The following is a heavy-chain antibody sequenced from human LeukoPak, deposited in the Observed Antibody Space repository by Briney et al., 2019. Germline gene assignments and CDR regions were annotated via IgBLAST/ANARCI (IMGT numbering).Heavy chain of an antibody. CDR3: ARVRFGDYYDSSGYRYNWFDP. J-gene: IGHJ5*02. CDR2: ISAYNGNT. D-gene: IGHD3-22*01. Sequence: ASVKVSCKASGYTFTSYGISWVRQAPGQGLEWMGWISAYNGNTNYAQKLQGRVTMTTDTSTSTAYMELSRLRSDDTAVYYCARVRFGDYYDSSGYRYNWFDPWGQGTLVTVSS. CDR1: GYTFTSYG. V-gene: IGHV1-18*01.